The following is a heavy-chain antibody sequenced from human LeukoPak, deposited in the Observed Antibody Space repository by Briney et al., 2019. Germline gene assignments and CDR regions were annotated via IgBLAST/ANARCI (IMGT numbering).Heavy chain of an antibody. CDR1: GFTFDDYA. J-gene: IGHJ4*02. D-gene: IGHD5-18*01. Sequence: GGSLRLSCAASGFTFDDYAMHWVRQAPGKGLEWVSGISWNSGSIGYADSVKGRFTISRDNAKNSLYLQMNSLRAEDTALYYCVRGYSYGYRFDYWGQGTLVTVSS. V-gene: IGHV3-9*01. CDR3: VRGYSYGYRFDY. CDR2: ISWNSGSI.